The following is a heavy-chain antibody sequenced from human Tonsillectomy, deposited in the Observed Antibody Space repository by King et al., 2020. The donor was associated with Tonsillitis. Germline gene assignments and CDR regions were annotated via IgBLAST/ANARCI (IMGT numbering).Heavy chain of an antibody. Sequence: QLQESGPGLVKPSETLSLTCTVSGGSISSSSYYGGWIRQPPGKGLEWIGSIYYSGSTYYNPSLKSRVTISVDTSKDQFSLKLSSVTAADTAVYYCARQFGYTYGYPEWAFDIWGQGTMVTVSS. CDR2: IYYSGST. CDR1: GGSISSSSYY. V-gene: IGHV4-39*07. D-gene: IGHD5-18*01. J-gene: IGHJ3*02. CDR3: ARQFGYTYGYPEWAFDI.